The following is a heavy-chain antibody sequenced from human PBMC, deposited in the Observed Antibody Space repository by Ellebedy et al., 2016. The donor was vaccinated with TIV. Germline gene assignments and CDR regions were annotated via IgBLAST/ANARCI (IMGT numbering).Heavy chain of an antibody. J-gene: IGHJ6*02. CDR1: GDSVSTDIG. Sequence: SQTLSLTCVISGDSVSTDIGWNWIRQSPSRGLEWLGRTYYQSKWFNDYAVSVKSRITINPDTSKNQFSLQLNSVTPEDTAVYYCARGWFGSGMGVWGQGTTVTVSS. CDR2: TYYQSKWFN. D-gene: IGHD3-16*01. CDR3: ARGWFGSGMGV. V-gene: IGHV6-1*01.